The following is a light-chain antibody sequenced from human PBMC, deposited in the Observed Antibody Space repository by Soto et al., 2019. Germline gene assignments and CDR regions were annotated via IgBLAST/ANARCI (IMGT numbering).Light chain of an antibody. CDR3: QQYGSSPVT. CDR2: GAS. CDR1: QSVSSSY. J-gene: IGKJ1*01. Sequence: EVVLTQSPGTLSLSPGERVTLSCRASQSVSSSYLAWYQHKPGQAPRLLIYGASTRATGIPDRFSGSGSGTDFTLTLSRLEPEDFAVYYCQQYGSSPVTFGQGTKVKI. V-gene: IGKV3-20*01.